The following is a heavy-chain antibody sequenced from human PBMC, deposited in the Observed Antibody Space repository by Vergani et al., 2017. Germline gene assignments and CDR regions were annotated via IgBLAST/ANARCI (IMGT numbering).Heavy chain of an antibody. D-gene: IGHD2-2*02. CDR2: ISYDGSNK. CDR3: ARDWCSSTSCYTDY. CDR1: GFTFRIYG. J-gene: IGHJ4*02. V-gene: IGHV3-30*19. Sequence: QVQLVESGGGVVQPGGSLRLSCIASGFTFRIYGMHWVRQAPGKGLEWVAVISYDGSNKYYADSVKGRFTISRDNSKNTLYLQMNSLRAEDTAVYYCARDWCSSTSCYTDYWGQGTLVTVSS.